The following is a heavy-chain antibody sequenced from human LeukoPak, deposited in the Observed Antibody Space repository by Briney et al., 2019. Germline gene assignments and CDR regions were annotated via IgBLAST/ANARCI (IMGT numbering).Heavy chain of an antibody. V-gene: IGHV3-21*01. D-gene: IGHD3-10*01. CDR3: ARDRESLAFDI. J-gene: IGHJ3*02. CDR1: GFSFRGNS. CDR2: ISSSSSYI. Sequence: PGGSLRLSCAGSGFSFRGNSMNWVRQAPGKGVEWVSSISSSSSYIYYADSVKGRFTISRDNAKNSLYLQMNSLRAEDTAVYYCARDRESLAFDIWGQGTMATVSS.